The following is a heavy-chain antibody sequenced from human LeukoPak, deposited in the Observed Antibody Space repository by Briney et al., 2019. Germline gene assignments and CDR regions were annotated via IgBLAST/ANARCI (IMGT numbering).Heavy chain of an antibody. D-gene: IGHD6-19*01. CDR3: ARDSSQWLVRGNFDY. CDR2: IIPIFGTA. CDR1: GGTFSSYA. J-gene: IGHJ4*02. Sequence: GASVKVSCKASGGTFSSYAISWVRQAPGQGLEWMGGIIPIFGTANYAQKFQGRVTITADESTSAAYMELSSLRSEDTAVYYCARDSSQWLVRGNFDYWGQGTLVTVSS. V-gene: IGHV1-69*13.